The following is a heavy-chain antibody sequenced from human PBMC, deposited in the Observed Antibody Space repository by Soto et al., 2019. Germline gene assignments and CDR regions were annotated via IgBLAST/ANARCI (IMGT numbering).Heavy chain of an antibody. CDR2: IYYSGST. V-gene: IGHV4-59*01. CDR3: AREIKSIDYFGAFDI. D-gene: IGHD4-17*01. Sequence: SETLSLTCTVSGGSISSYYWSWIRQPPGKGLEWIGYIYYSGSTNYNPSLKSRVTISVDTSKNQFSLKLSSVTAADTAVYYCAREIKSIDYFGAFDIWGQGTMVTVSS. J-gene: IGHJ3*02. CDR1: GGSISSYY.